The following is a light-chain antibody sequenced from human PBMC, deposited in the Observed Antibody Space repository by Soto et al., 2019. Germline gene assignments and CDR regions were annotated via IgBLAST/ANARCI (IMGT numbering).Light chain of an antibody. CDR3: QQNSSPSA. CDR1: QRISSSF. CDR2: GTS. J-gene: IGKJ1*01. V-gene: IGKV3-20*01. Sequence: EIVLTQSPGTLSLSPGERATLSCRASQRISSSFLAWYQQKPGQAPRLLIYGTSTRATGIPDRFSGSGSGTDFTLTISRLDPEDFAVYYCQQNSSPSAFGQGTKVEIK.